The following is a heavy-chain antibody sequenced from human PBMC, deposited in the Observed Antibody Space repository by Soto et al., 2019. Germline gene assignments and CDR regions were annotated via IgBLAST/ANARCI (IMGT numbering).Heavy chain of an antibody. CDR2: ISGSGGST. CDR3: ARDKYYYDSSGYDPFDY. V-gene: IGHV3-23*01. Sequence: GGSLRLSCAASGFTFSSYAMSWVRQAPGKGLEWVSAISGSGGSTYYADSVKGRFTISRDNAKNTLNLQMNSLRAEDTAVYYCARDKYYYDSSGYDPFDYWGQGTLVTVSS. CDR1: GFTFSSYA. D-gene: IGHD3-22*01. J-gene: IGHJ4*02.